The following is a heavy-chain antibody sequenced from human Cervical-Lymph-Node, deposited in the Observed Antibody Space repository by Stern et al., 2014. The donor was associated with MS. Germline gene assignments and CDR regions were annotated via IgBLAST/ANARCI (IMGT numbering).Heavy chain of an antibody. D-gene: IGHD3-16*01. CDR3: ARGLAEAYYYYYGMDV. CDR2: IIPLFGTT. CDR1: GGTFIRHT. V-gene: IGHV1-69*01. J-gene: IGHJ6*02. Sequence: VQLVESGAEVKKPGSSVKVSCQASGGTFIRHTFTWVRQAPGHGLEWMGGIIPLFGTTNYAQNFQGRVTITADESTSTAYIELSSLRSEDTAVYYCARGLAEAYYYYYGMDVWGQGTTVTVSS.